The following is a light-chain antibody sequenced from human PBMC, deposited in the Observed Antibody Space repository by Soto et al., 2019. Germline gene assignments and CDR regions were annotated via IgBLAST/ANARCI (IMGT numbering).Light chain of an antibody. J-gene: IGKJ4*01. Sequence: DIQLTQSPSSLCASIGDRVIITCRASQNIHSYLNSYQQTPGNPPDLLIFGLSNLESGVPSRFSGSGSGTDFTLTISSLQREDFATDYCQQTFTTPLTFGGGTKV. CDR2: GLS. CDR1: QNIHSY. CDR3: QQTFTTPLT. V-gene: IGKV1-39*01.